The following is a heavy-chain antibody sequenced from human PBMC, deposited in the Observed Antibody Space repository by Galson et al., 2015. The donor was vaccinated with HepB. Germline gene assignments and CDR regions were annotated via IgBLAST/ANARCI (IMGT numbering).Heavy chain of an antibody. CDR1: GFRVDEHP. Sequence: LLLACAASGFRVDEHPVHWVRQVPGKDLEGVSVISWNSVFIDYTDSATGRFIISSGYAEYSVLLQMNSLRAEDTALYYCAKDIGPTIAPDYGMDVWGQGATVTVAS. J-gene: IGHJ6*02. CDR3: AKDIGPTIAPDYGMDV. CDR2: ISWNSVFI. D-gene: IGHD2-2*01. V-gene: IGHV3-9*01.